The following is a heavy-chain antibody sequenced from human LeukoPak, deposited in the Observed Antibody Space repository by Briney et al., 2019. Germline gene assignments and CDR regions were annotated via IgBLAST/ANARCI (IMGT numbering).Heavy chain of an antibody. V-gene: IGHV1-69*01. CDR1: GGPFSSYA. J-gene: IGHJ4*02. CDR2: IIPIFGTA. CDR3: ARSRHMGLPDY. D-gene: IGHD2-21*01. Sequence: SVKVSFQASGGPFSSYAISWGRPAPGQGGGWMGGIIPIFGTANYAQKFQGRVTITAGESTSTAYMELSSLRSEDTAVYYCARSRHMGLPDYWGQGTLVTVSS.